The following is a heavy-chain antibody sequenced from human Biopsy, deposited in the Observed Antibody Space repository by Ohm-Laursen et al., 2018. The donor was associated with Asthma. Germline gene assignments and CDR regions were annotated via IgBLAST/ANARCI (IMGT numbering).Heavy chain of an antibody. CDR1: GGSMSSSSYY. Sequence: SDTLSLTCTVSGGSMSSSSYYWGWIRQPPGKGLEWMRSISYTGSAYHNPSLKSRVTISEDTSKNHFSLKLSSVTAADTAVYYCARHWDWGSFFDYWGQGTPVTVSS. CDR3: ARHWDWGSFFDY. V-gene: IGHV4-39*01. J-gene: IGHJ4*02. CDR2: ISYTGSA. D-gene: IGHD7-27*01.